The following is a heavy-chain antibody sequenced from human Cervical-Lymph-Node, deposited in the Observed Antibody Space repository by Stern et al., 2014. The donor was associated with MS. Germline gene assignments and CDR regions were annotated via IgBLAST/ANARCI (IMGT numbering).Heavy chain of an antibody. CDR2: FDPEDGET. CDR3: ATAFIYGRPYFQH. CDR1: GYTLTELS. V-gene: IGHV1-24*01. J-gene: IGHJ1*01. Sequence: VQLVESGAEAKKPGASGKVSCKVSGYTLTELSMHWVRQAPGKGLEWMGGFDPEDGETIYAQKFQGRVTMPEDTSTDTAYMELSSLRSEDTPVYYCATAFIYGRPYFQHWGQGTLVTVSS. D-gene: IGHD2/OR15-2a*01.